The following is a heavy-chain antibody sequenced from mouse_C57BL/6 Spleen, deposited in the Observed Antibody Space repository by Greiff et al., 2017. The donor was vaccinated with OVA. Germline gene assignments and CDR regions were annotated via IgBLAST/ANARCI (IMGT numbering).Heavy chain of an antibody. CDR2: IWSGGST. CDR3: ARDSSGAFAY. Sequence: VQLQESGPGLVQPSQSLSITCTVSGFSFTSYGVHWVRQSPGKGLEWLGVIWSGGSTDYYAAFISSLSISKDNSKSQVFFKMNSLQADDTTIYYCARDSSGAFAYWGQGTLVTVSA. J-gene: IGHJ3*01. CDR1: GFSFTSYG. D-gene: IGHD3-2*02. V-gene: IGHV2-2*01.